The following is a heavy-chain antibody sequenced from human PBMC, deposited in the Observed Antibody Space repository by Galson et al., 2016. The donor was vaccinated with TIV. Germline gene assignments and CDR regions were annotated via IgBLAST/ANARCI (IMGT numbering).Heavy chain of an antibody. CDR1: GDSVSSNSAT. CDR2: AYYRSKWYN. Sequence: SAISGDSVSSNSATWNWIRQSPSRGLEWLGRAYYRSKWYNDYADSVTGRIAIKPDTAWNQFSLQLYSVTPEDTAGYYCATGGDYGSDDYYVNWFDTWGQGTLVTIAP. D-gene: IGHD3-10*01. CDR3: ATGGDYGSDDYYVNWFDT. V-gene: IGHV6-1*01. J-gene: IGHJ5*02.